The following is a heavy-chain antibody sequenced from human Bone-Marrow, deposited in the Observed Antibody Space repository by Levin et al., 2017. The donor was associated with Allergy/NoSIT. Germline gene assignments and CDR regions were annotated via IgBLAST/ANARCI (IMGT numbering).Heavy chain of an antibody. J-gene: IGHJ4*02. CDR3: ARGRISTSCYMFDY. Sequence: GESLKISCAASGFTFSSYSMNWVRQAPGKGLEWVSSISSSSSYIYYADSVKGRFTISRDNAKNSLYLQMNSLRAEDTAVYYCARGRISTSCYMFDYWGQGTLVTVSS. CDR1: GFTFSSYS. V-gene: IGHV3-21*01. CDR2: ISSSSSYI. D-gene: IGHD2-2*02.